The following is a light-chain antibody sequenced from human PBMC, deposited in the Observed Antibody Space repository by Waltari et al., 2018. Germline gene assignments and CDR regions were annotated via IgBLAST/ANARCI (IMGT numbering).Light chain of an antibody. CDR1: QSIFSSSNHNNY. CDR3: QQYFTTPLT. J-gene: IGKJ4*01. V-gene: IGKV4-1*01. Sequence: DIVMTQSPDSLAVSLGERATIDCKSSQSIFSSSNHNNYLAWYQPKPGQAPTLLIYWASIREYGVPDRFSGSGSGTDFSLTISGVQAEDVAVYYCQQYFTTPLTFGGGTKVEIK. CDR2: WAS.